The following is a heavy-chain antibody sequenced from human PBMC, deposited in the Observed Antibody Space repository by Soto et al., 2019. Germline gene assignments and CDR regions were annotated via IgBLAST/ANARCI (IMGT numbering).Heavy chain of an antibody. J-gene: IGHJ4*02. CDR3: AREWASSDY. Sequence: SGGSLRLSCVASGFTFSSYNMNWVRQAPGKGLEWVSYISTSSNTIYYADSVKGRFTISRDNAKNSLYLQMNSLRAEDTAVYYCAREWASSDYWGQGTLVTVSS. CDR1: GFTFSSYN. CDR2: ISTSSNTI. V-gene: IGHV3-48*01.